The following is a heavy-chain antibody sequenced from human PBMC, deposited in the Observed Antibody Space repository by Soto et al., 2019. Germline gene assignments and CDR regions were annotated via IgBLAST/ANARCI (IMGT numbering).Heavy chain of an antibody. CDR2: VKSKTDGGSP. D-gene: IGHD2-8*01. CDR1: GFPFINSW. Sequence: GGSLRLSCVASGFPFINSWINWVLQVPGKGLEWVGRVKSKTDGGSPDYAAAVKGRFAVSRDDSRNIVYLQMNSLKIEDTGVYYCTTDSRTSLPEIRFDYWGHGTQVTVSS. CDR3: TTDSRTSLPEIRFDY. J-gene: IGHJ4*01. V-gene: IGHV3-15*07.